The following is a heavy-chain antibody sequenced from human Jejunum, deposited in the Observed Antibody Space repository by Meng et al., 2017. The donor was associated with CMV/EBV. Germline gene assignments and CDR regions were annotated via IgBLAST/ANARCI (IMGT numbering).Heavy chain of an antibody. CDR3: ARASVSGTFGMDV. Sequence: SGFTFSRHGMGWVRQAPGKGLEWVSAISGSGDSTFYADSVKGQFTISRDNAKSSLYLQMNSLRAEDTAIYYCARASVSGTFGMDVWGQGTTVTVSS. D-gene: IGHD1-7*01. J-gene: IGHJ6*02. V-gene: IGHV3-23*01. CDR2: ISGSGDST. CDR1: GFTFSRHG.